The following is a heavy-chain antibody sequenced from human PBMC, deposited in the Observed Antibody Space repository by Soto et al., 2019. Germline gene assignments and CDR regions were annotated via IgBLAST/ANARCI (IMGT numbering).Heavy chain of an antibody. CDR1: GGTFSSYA. V-gene: IGHV1-69*06. CDR3: ARHMFAGVIGNYYYYGMDV. CDR2: IIPIFGTA. D-gene: IGHD3-16*02. Sequence: GASVKVSCKASGGTFSSYAISWVRQAPGQGLEWMGGIIPIFGTANYAQKFQGRVTITADKSTSTAYMELSSLRSEDTAVYYCARHMFAGVIGNYYYYGMDVWGQGTTVTVSS. J-gene: IGHJ6*02.